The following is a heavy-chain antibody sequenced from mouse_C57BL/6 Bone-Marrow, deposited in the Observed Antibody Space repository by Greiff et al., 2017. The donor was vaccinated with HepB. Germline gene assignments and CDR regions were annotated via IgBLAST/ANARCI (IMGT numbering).Heavy chain of an antibody. CDR3: ARIRAYGSSYFDY. V-gene: IGHV1-20*01. Sequence: EVQLQQSGPELVKPGDSVKISCKASGYSFTGYFMNWVMQSHGKSLEWIGRINPYNGDTFYNQKFKGKATLTVDKSSSTAHMELRSLTSEDSAVYYCARIRAYGSSYFDYWGQGTTLTVSS. D-gene: IGHD1-1*01. CDR1: GYSFTGYF. CDR2: INPYNGDT. J-gene: IGHJ2*01.